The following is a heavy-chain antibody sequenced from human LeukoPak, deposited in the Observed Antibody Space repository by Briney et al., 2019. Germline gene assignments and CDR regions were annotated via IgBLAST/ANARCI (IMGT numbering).Heavy chain of an antibody. D-gene: IGHD5-18*01. V-gene: IGHV4-34*01. J-gene: IGHJ4*02. CDR3: ASLSPDTAMVNFDY. CDR1: GFTFTDHY. CDR2: INHSGST. Sequence: GSLRLSCSVAGFTFTDHYMNWIRQPPGKGLEWIGEINHSGSTNYNPSLKSRVTISVDTSKNQFSLKLSSVTAADTAVYYCASLSPDTAMVNFDYWGQGTLVTVSS.